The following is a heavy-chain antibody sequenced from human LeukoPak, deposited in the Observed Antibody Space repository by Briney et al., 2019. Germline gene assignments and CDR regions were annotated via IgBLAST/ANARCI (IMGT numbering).Heavy chain of an antibody. J-gene: IGHJ5*02. CDR3: ARDGHRNYDFWSGHLPRFDP. D-gene: IGHD3-3*01. Sequence: ASVKVSCKASGYTFTGYYMHWVRQAPGQGLEWMGWINPNSGGTNYAQKFQGRVTMTRDTSISTAYMELSRLRSDDTAVYYCARDGHRNYDFWSGHLPRFDPWGQGTLVTVSS. CDR2: INPNSGGT. V-gene: IGHV1-2*02. CDR1: GYTFTGYY.